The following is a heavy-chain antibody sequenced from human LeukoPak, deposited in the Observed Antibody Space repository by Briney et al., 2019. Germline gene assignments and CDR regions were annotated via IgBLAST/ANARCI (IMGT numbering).Heavy chain of an antibody. CDR1: GFTFSSYG. Sequence: QPGRSLRLSCAASGFTFSSYGMHWVRQAPGKGLEWVAVISYDGSNKYYADSVKGRFTISRDNSKNTLYLQMNSLRAEDTAVYYCAKDLRVEPGSGWYGGYYYYGMDVWGQGTTVTVSS. J-gene: IGHJ6*02. V-gene: IGHV3-30*18. CDR3: AKDLRVEPGSGWYGGYYYYGMDV. CDR2: ISYDGSNK. D-gene: IGHD6-19*01.